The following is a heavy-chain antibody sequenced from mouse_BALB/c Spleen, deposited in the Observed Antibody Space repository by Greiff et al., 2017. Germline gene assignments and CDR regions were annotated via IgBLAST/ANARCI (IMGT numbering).Heavy chain of an antibody. CDR3: TRDHYGSSYNYAMDY. CDR2: ISSGGSYT. D-gene: IGHD1-1*01. J-gene: IGHJ4*01. V-gene: IGHV5-6-4*01. Sequence: EVKLVESGGGLVKPGGSLKLSCAASGFTFSSYTMSWVRQTPEKRLEWVATISSGGSYTYYPDSVKGRFTISRDNAKNTLYLQMSSLKSEDTAMYYCTRDHYGSSYNYAMDYWGQGTSVTVSS. CDR1: GFTFSSYT.